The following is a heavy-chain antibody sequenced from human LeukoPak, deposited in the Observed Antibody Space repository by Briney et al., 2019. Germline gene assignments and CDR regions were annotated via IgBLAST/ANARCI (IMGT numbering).Heavy chain of an antibody. D-gene: IGHD2-2*01. CDR1: GYTFTGYY. CDR3: ARDARDIVVVPAARWLDP. Sequence: ASVKVSCKASGYTFTGYYMHWVRQAPGQGLEWMGWINPNSGGTNYAQKFQGRVTMTRDTSISTAYMELSRLRSDDTAVYYCARDARDIVVVPAARWLDPWGQGTLVTVSS. CDR2: INPNSGGT. J-gene: IGHJ5*02. V-gene: IGHV1-2*02.